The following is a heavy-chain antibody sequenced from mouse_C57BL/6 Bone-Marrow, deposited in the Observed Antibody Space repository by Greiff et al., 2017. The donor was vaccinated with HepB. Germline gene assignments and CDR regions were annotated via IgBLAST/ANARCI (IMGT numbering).Heavy chain of an antibody. D-gene: IGHD2-5*01. J-gene: IGHJ4*01. CDR3: ARDRDSNYYAMDY. V-gene: IGHV5-4*01. CDR1: GFTFSSYA. CDR2: ISDGGSYT. Sequence: VQLKESGGGLVKPGGSLKLSCAASGFTFSSYAMSWVRQTPEKRLEWVATISDGGSYTYYPDNVKGRFTISRDNANNNLYLQMSHLKSEDTAMYYCARDRDSNYYAMDYWGQGTSVTVSS.